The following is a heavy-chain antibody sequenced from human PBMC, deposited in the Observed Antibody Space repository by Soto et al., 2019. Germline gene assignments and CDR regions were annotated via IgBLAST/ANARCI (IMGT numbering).Heavy chain of an antibody. CDR2: INPNSGGT. D-gene: IGHD3-9*01. CDR3: ARDSYYDTLTGYSRGSFDI. Sequence: ASVKVSCKASGYTFIGYYMHWVRQAPGQGLEWMGWINPNSGGTVYAQKFQGRVTMTRDTSINTAYIELSRLRSDDTAVYYCARDSYYDTLTGYSRGSFDIWAQGTMVTV. V-gene: IGHV1-2*02. CDR1: GYTFIGYY. J-gene: IGHJ3*02.